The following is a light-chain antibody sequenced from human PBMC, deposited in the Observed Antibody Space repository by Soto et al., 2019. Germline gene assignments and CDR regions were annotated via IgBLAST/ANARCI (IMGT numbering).Light chain of an antibody. Sequence: EIVLTQSPATLSLSPGERATLSCRASQSVSSYLAWYQQKPGQAPRLLIYDASTRATGIPVRFSGSGSGTDFTLTISSVEPEDVTIYYCLQRSKWPYTFGQGTKVDI. J-gene: IGKJ2*01. CDR2: DAS. CDR1: QSVSSY. CDR3: LQRSKWPYT. V-gene: IGKV3-11*01.